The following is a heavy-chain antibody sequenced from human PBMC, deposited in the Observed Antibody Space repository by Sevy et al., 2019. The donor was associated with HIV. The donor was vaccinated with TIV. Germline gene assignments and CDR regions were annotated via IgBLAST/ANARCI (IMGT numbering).Heavy chain of an antibody. D-gene: IGHD6-6*01. CDR3: ARDRIAARPYYYYYYMDV. Sequence: ASVKVSCKASGYTFTSYGISWVRQAPGQGLEWMGWISAYSGNTNYAQKLQGRVTMTTDTSTSTAYMELRSLRSDDTAVYYCARDRIAARPYYYYYYMDVWGKGTTVTVSS. CDR1: GYTFTSYG. V-gene: IGHV1-18*04. J-gene: IGHJ6*03. CDR2: ISAYSGNT.